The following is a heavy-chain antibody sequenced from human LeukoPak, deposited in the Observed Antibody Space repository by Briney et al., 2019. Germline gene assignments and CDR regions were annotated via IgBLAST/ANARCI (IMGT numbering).Heavy chain of an antibody. V-gene: IGHV4-30-4*08. CDR2: IYYSGST. CDR3: ARDEFCSSASCASGWFAP. J-gene: IGHJ5*02. CDR1: GGSLSSGDYY. D-gene: IGHD2-2*01. Sequence: PSETLSLTCTVSGGSLSSGDYYWSSIRQHPGKGLQWIGYIYYSGSTYYNPSLKSRVTISVDTSKNPFSLKLSSVTAPNTPVYYCARDEFCSSASCASGWFAPCGQGSLVTVSS.